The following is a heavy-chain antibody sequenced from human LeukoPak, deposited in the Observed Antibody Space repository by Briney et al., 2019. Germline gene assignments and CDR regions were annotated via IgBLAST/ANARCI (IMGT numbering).Heavy chain of an antibody. V-gene: IGHV3-30*18. CDR3: AKVNRDGVYLASLGN. Sequence: GGSLRLSCAASGFTFRSYAMHWVRQAPGKGLEWVAVISYDGSYKSYADSVQGRFAISRDDSRKTLYLQMNSLRPEDTAVYYCAKVNRDGVYLASLGNWGQGTLVTVSS. J-gene: IGHJ4*02. CDR2: ISYDGSYK. CDR1: GFTFRSYA. D-gene: IGHD1-14*01.